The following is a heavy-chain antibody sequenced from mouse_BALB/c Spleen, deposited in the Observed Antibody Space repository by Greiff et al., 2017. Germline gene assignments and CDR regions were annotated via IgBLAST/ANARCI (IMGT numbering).Heavy chain of an antibody. D-gene: IGHD1-1*01. Sequence: QVQLKESGPGLVAPSQSLSITCTVSGFSLTSYGVHWVRQPPGKGLEWLGVIWAGGSTNYNSALMSRLSISKDNSKSQVFLKMNSLQTDDTAMYYCARGTTVVARYYAMDYWGQGTSVTVSS. J-gene: IGHJ4*01. CDR2: IWAGGST. CDR1: GFSLTSYG. V-gene: IGHV2-9*02. CDR3: ARGTTVVARYYAMDY.